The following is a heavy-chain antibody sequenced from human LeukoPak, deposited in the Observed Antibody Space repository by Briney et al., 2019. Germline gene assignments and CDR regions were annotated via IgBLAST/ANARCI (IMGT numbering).Heavy chain of an antibody. CDR2: ISSSSSYI. CDR1: GFTFSSYS. CDR3: VGDVIAAEAGDAFDI. D-gene: IGHD6-13*01. Sequence: PGGSLRLSCAASGFTFSSYSMNWVRQAPGKGLEWVSSISSSSSYIYYADSAKGRFTISRDNAKNSLYLQMNSLRAEDTAVYYCVGDVIAAEAGDAFDIWGQGTMVTVSS. V-gene: IGHV3-21*01. J-gene: IGHJ3*02.